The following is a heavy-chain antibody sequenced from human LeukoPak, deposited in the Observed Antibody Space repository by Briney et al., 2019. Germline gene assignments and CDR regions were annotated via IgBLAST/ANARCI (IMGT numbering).Heavy chain of an antibody. V-gene: IGHV3-21*01. CDR2: ISSSSSYI. Sequence: GGSLRLSCAASGFTFSSYSMNWVRQAPGKGLEWVSSISSSSSYIYYADSVKGRFTISRDNAKNSLYLQMNSLRAEDTAVYYCARGGPLRFLEWLLPNHNWFDPWGQGTLATVSS. J-gene: IGHJ5*02. CDR3: ARGGPLRFLEWLLPNHNWFDP. D-gene: IGHD3-3*01. CDR1: GFTFSSYS.